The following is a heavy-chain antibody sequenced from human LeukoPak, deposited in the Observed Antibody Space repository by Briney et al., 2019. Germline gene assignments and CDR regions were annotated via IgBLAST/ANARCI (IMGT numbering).Heavy chain of an antibody. Sequence: SVKVSCKASGGTFSSYAISWVRQAPGQGLEWMGGIILIFGTANYAQKFQGRVTITADESTSTAYMELSSLRSEDTAVYYCALYGERRSPSRTLDYWGQGTLVTVSS. D-gene: IGHD4-17*01. CDR1: GGTFSSYA. V-gene: IGHV1-69*13. CDR2: IILIFGTA. J-gene: IGHJ4*02. CDR3: ALYGERRSPSRTLDY.